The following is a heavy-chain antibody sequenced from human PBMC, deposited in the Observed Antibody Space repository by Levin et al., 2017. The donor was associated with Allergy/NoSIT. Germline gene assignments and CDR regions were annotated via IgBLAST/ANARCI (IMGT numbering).Heavy chain of an antibody. CDR2: ISNDVSDM. Sequence: HAGGSLRLSCVGSGFTFSTHAMHWVRQAPGKGLEWVAAISNDVSDMSYAESLKGRFTISRDNSKDTVYLHMTSLRVEDTAVYYCAKELWSGGAAGTLQWGQGTLVTVSS. J-gene: IGHJ4*02. V-gene: IGHV3-30*18. CDR3: AKELWSGGAAGTLQ. D-gene: IGHD3-3*01. CDR1: GFTFSTHA.